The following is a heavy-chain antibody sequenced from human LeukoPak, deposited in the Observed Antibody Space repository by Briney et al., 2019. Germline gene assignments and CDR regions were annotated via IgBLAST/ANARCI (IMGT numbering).Heavy chain of an antibody. D-gene: IGHD3-3*01. V-gene: IGHV1-3*03. CDR2: INAGNGNT. J-gene: IGHJ3*02. Sequence: ASVKVSCKASGYTFTSYAMHWVRQAPGQRLEWMGWINAGNGNTKYSQELQGRVTITRDTSASTAYMELSSLRSEDMAVYYCARSGVPLRFLEWLSAFDIWGQGTMVTVSS. CDR1: GYTFTSYA. CDR3: ARSGVPLRFLEWLSAFDI.